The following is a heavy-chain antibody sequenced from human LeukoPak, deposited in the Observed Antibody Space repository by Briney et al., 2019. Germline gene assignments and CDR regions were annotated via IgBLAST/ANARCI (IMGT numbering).Heavy chain of an antibody. V-gene: IGHV1-69*05. CDR3: ARDLYCSGGSCYSD. D-gene: IGHD2-15*01. Sequence: SVKVSCKASGGTFSSYAISWVRQAPGHGLEWMGRIIPIFGTANYAQRFQGRVTITTDESTSTAYMELSSLRSEDTAVYYCARDLYCSGGSCYSDWGQGTLVTVSS. CDR1: GGTFSSYA. J-gene: IGHJ4*02. CDR2: IIPIFGTA.